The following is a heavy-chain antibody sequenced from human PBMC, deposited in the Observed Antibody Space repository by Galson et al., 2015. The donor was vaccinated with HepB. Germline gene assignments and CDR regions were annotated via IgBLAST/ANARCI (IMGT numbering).Heavy chain of an antibody. CDR2: INSDGSST. CDR1: GFTFSSYW. V-gene: IGHV3-74*01. Sequence: SLRLSCAASGFTFSSYWMHWVRQAPGKGLVWVSRINSDGSSTSYADSVKGRFTISRDNAKNTLYLQMNSLRAEDTAVYYCARAGYSSSWYISFSYYMDVWGKGTTVTVSS. D-gene: IGHD6-13*01. J-gene: IGHJ6*03. CDR3: ARAGYSSSWYISFSYYMDV.